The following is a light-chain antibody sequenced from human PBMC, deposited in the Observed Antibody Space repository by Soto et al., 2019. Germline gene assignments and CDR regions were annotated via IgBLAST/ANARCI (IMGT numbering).Light chain of an antibody. CDR2: GAS. CDR1: ESVRSN. CDR3: QQYGSSSWT. V-gene: IGKV3-15*01. J-gene: IGKJ1*01. Sequence: EIVMTQSPATLSVSPGERATLSCRASESVRSNLAWYQQKPGQAPRLLIYGASTRATGIPVRFSGSGSGTDFTLTISRLEPEDFAVYYCQQYGSSSWTFGQGTKVDIK.